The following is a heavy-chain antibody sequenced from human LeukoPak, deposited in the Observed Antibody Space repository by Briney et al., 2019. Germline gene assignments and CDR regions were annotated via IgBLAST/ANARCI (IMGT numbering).Heavy chain of an antibody. J-gene: IGHJ4*02. CDR1: GFTFSSYV. CDR2: ISYDDGSNK. CDR3: ARAFVWGRATNLDS. Sequence: GRSLRLSCAVSGFTFSSYVMHWVRQAPGKGLEWVAVISYDDGSNKYYADSVKGRFTISRDNSKNTLYLQMNSLRAEDTALYDCARAFVWGRATNLDSWGQGTLVTVSS. V-gene: IGHV3-30*04. D-gene: IGHD3-16*01.